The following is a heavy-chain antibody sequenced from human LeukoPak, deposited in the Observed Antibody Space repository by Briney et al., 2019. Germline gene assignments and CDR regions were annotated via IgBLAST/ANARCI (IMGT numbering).Heavy chain of an antibody. J-gene: IGHJ4*02. V-gene: IGHV3-23*01. CDR2: ISGSDGAT. CDR1: GFIFSNYA. Sequence: GGTLRLSCAASGFIFSNYAMTWVRQAPGKGLEWVSTISGSDGATYYADSVKGRFTISRDNSKNTLYLQVNSLRAEDTAVYYCARPDYGSGSYYPPFDYWGQGTLVTVSS. CDR3: ARPDYGSGSYYPPFDY. D-gene: IGHD3-10*01.